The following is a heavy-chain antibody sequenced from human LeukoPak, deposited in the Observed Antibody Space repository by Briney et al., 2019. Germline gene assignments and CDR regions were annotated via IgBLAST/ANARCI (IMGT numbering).Heavy chain of an antibody. V-gene: IGHV1-46*03. CDR1: GYTFTSYY. D-gene: IGHD2-2*01. Sequence: ASVKVSCKASGYTFTSYYMHWVRQAPGQGLEWMGIIYPSGGSTSYAQKFQGRVTMTRDTSTSTVYMELSSLRSEDTAVYYCARAYIVVVPAARGNWFDPWGQGTLVTVSS. J-gene: IGHJ5*02. CDR2: IYPSGGST. CDR3: ARAYIVVVPAARGNWFDP.